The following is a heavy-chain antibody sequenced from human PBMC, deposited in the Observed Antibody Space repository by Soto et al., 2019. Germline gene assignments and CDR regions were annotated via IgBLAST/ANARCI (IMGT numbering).Heavy chain of an antibody. J-gene: IGHJ6*03. D-gene: IGHD3-16*01. V-gene: IGHV4-34*01. CDR3: ARNKPVGGVYYYYYYYMDV. CDR2: INHSGST. CDR1: GGSFSGYY. Sequence: SETLSLTCAVYGGSFSGYYWSWIRQPPGKGLEWIGEINHSGSTNYNPSLKSRVTISVDTSKNQFSLKLSSVTAADTAVYYCARNKPVGGVYYYYYYYMDVWGKGTTVTVSS.